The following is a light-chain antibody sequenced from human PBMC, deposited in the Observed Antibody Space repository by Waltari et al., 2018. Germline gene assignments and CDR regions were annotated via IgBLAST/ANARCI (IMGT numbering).Light chain of an antibody. CDR1: SSDVGGYDY. J-gene: IGLJ2*01. V-gene: IGLV2-14*03. CDR2: DVT. Sequence: QSALTQPASVSGSPGQSISISCTGTSSDVGGYDYVSWYQQHPGKAPKLMIYDVTHRPSGVPNRFSGSKSGITASLTISGLQPEDEADYYCSSYTTDRLGVFGGGTKLTVL. CDR3: SSYTTDRLGV.